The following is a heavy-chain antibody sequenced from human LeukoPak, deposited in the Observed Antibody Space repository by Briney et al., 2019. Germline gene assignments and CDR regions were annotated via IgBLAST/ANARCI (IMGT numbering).Heavy chain of an antibody. Sequence: SETLSLTCTVSGGSISSYYWSWIRQPPGKGLEWIAYIYDSGSTNYNPSLKSRVTISVDTSKNQFSLKLSSVTAADTAVYYCARRYGSGSSGTFDYWGQGTLVTVSS. D-gene: IGHD3-10*01. J-gene: IGHJ4*02. CDR1: GGSISSYY. CDR3: ARRYGSGSSGTFDY. V-gene: IGHV4-59*01. CDR2: IYDSGST.